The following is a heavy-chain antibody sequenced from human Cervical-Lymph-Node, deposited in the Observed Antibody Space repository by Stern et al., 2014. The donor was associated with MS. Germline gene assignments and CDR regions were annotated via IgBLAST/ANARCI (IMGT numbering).Heavy chain of an antibody. J-gene: IGHJ3*02. CDR1: GFSLSNARMG. CDR3: ARMSDGDPGLAFDI. D-gene: IGHD4-17*01. Sequence: QITLKESGPVLVKPTETLTLTCTVSGFSLSNARMGVSWIRQPPGKALEGLCHIFSNDKKSYNTSLKSRFTISKDTSKSQVVLTMTNMDPVDTAAYYCARMSDGDPGLAFDIWGQGTMVTVSS. CDR2: IFSNDKK. V-gene: IGHV2-26*01.